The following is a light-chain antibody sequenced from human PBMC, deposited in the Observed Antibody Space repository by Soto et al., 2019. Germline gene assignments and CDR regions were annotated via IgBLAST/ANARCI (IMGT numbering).Light chain of an antibody. CDR3: QQYNNWPLLT. J-gene: IGKJ4*01. V-gene: IGKV3D-15*01. CDR1: QSVSSN. CDR2: GAS. Sequence: EIVMTQSPATLSVSPGERATLSCRASQSVSSNLAWYQQKPGQAPRLLIYGASIRATGIPARFSGSGSGTEFTLTISSLQSEDFAVYYCQQYNNWPLLTFGGGTQVEIK.